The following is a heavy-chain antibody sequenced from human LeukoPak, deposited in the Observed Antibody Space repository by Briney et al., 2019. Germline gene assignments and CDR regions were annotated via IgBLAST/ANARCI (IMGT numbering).Heavy chain of an antibody. Sequence: PGGSLRLSCAASGFTFSDHWMAWVRQAPGKGLEWVSAISGSGGSTYYADSVKGRFTISRDNSKNTLYLQMNSLRAEDTAVYYCAKGGAPTVTTNYWGQGTLVTVSS. CDR3: AKGGAPTVTTNY. V-gene: IGHV3-23*01. CDR1: GFTFSDHW. CDR2: ISGSGGST. D-gene: IGHD4-17*01. J-gene: IGHJ4*02.